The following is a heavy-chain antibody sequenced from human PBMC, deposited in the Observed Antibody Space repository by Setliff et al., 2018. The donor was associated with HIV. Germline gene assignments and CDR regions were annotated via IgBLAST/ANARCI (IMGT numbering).Heavy chain of an antibody. CDR2: INAGTADT. CDR3: ARRGRFTGGYKYGSDYFDH. V-gene: IGHV1-3*01. CDR1: GYTFTHYA. J-gene: IGHJ4*02. Sequence: ASVKVSCKASGYTFTHYALHWVRQAPGQRLEWMGWINAGTADTKYSQNFQGRVTFTKDTSANTAYLQLSSLRSEDTAVYYCARRGRFTGGYKYGSDYFDHWGQGTLVPSPQ. D-gene: IGHD5-18*01.